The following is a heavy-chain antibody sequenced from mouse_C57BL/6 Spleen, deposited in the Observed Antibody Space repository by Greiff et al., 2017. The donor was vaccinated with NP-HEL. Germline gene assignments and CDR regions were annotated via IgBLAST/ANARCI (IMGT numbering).Heavy chain of an antibody. D-gene: IGHD1-1*02. CDR2: ISDGGSYT. CDR3: ARGLLLSFAY. CDR1: GFTFSSYA. V-gene: IGHV5-4*01. Sequence: EVQGVESGGGLVKPGGSLKLSCAASGFTFSSYAMSWVRQTPEKRLEWVATISDGGSYTYYPDNVKGRFTISRDNAKNNLYLQMSHLKSEDTAMYYCARGLLLSFAYWGQGTLVTVSA. J-gene: IGHJ3*01.